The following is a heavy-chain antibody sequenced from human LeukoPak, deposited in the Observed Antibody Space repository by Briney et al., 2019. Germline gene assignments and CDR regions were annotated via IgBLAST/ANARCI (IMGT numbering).Heavy chain of an antibody. CDR1: GFTLRYYG. CDR3: TRDSAKSFDD. J-gene: IGHJ4*02. D-gene: IGHD4/OR15-4a*01. CDR2: IYHDGSYK. V-gene: IGHV3-33*01. Sequence: GGALMLCCSTSGFTLRYYGCQRVRQAPGKVLEWVAVIYHDGSYKFYADSVKGRFTFSRDNSKNTVFLEMNSLRGDDTAMYYCTRDSAKSFDDWGQGTLVTVSS.